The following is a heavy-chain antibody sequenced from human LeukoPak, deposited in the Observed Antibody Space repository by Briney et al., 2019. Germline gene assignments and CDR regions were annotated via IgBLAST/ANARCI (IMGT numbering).Heavy chain of an antibody. CDR2: IKQDGSEK. D-gene: IGHD2-8*01. V-gene: IGHV3-7*01. J-gene: IGHJ4*02. CDR3: ASLGVTGYFDY. CDR1: GFTFSSYW. Sequence: GESLKISCAASGFTFSSYWMSWVRQAPGKGLEWVANIKQDGSEKYYVDSVKGRFTISRDNAKNSLYLQMNSLRAEDTAVYYCASLGVTGYFDYWGQGTLVTVSS.